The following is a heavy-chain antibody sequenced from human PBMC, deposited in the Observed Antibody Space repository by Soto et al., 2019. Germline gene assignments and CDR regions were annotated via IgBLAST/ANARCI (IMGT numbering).Heavy chain of an antibody. Sequence: XGSLRLSCAASGFAFSSYAMSWVRRAPGKGLEWVSAISGSAGGTVTYYADSVRGRFTIFRDNSKSTMFLQANSLRAEDTAIYYCAKASDTDFWSGHFDFRGQGTLVTVSS. D-gene: IGHD3-3*01. CDR2: ISGSAGGTVT. CDR3: AKASDTDFWSGHFDF. CDR1: GFAFSSYA. J-gene: IGHJ4*02. V-gene: IGHV3-23*01.